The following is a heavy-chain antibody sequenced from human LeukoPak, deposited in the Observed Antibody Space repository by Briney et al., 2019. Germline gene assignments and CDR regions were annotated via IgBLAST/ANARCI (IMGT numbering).Heavy chain of an antibody. CDR1: GFTFSSYA. CDR2: ISGSGGST. J-gene: IGHJ4*02. Sequence: GGSLRLSCAVSGFTFSSYAMSWVRQAPGKGLEWVSAISGSGGSTYYADSVKGRFTISRDTSKNTLYLQMNSLRAEDTAVYYCASCSPFGYCFDYWGQGTLVTVSS. CDR3: ASCSPFGYCFDY. D-gene: IGHD3-16*01. V-gene: IGHV3-23*01.